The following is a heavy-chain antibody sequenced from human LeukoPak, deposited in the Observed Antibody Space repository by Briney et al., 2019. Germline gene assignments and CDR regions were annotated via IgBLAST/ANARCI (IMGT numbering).Heavy chain of an antibody. D-gene: IGHD3-22*01. Sequence: PGGSLRLSCAASGFTFDDYGMSWVRQAPGKGLEWVSGINWNGGSTGYADSVKGRFTISRDNAKNSLYLQMNSLRAEDTAVYYCAWSYYDSSGYYVKDDAFDIWGQGTMVTVSS. CDR3: AWSYYDSSGYYVKDDAFDI. V-gene: IGHV3-20*04. CDR1: GFTFDDYG. CDR2: INWNGGST. J-gene: IGHJ3*02.